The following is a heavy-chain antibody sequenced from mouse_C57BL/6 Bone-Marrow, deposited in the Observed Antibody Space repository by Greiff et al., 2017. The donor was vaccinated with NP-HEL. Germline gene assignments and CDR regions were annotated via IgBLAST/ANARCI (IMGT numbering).Heavy chain of an antibody. D-gene: IGHD1-1*01. CDR3: ARGGTYYYLRGY. CDR1: GYTFTSYW. CDR2: IHPNSGST. Sequence: VQLQQPGAELVKPGASVKLSCKASGYTFTSYWMHWVKQRPGQGLEWIGMIHPNSGSTNYNEKFKSKATLTVDKSSSTAYMQLSSLTSEDSAVDYCARGGTYYYLRGYWGQGTTLTVSS. J-gene: IGHJ2*01. V-gene: IGHV1-64*01.